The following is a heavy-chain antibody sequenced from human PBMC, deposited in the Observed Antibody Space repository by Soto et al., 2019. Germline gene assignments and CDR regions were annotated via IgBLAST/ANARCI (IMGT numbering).Heavy chain of an antibody. D-gene: IGHD2-15*01. J-gene: IGHJ3*02. CDR3: TRGGPGRAFDI. CDR1: GFTFGDYA. V-gene: IGHV3-49*04. Sequence: GGSLRLSCTASGFTFGDYAMSWVRQAPGKGLEWVGFIRSKAYGGTTEYAASVKGRFTISRDDSKSIAYLQMNSLKTEDTAVYYCTRGGPGRAFDIWGQGTMVTVSS. CDR2: IRSKAYGGTT.